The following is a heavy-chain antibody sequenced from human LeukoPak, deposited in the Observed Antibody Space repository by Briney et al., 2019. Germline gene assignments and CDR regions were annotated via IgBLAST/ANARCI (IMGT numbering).Heavy chain of an antibody. CDR1: GFTFSSYS. CDR2: ISSSSSYI. V-gene: IGHV3-21*01. CDR3: ARSDSQDYGDY. J-gene: IGHJ4*02. Sequence: GGSLRLSCAASGFTFSSYSMNWARQAPGKGLEWVSSISSSSSYIYYADSVKGRFTISRDNAKNSLYLQMNSLRAEDTAVYYCARSDSQDYGDYWGQGTLVTVSS. D-gene: IGHD2-21*01.